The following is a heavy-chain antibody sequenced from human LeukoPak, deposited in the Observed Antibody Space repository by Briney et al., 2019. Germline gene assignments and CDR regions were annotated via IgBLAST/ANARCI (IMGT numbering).Heavy chain of an antibody. CDR1: GYTFTSYG. Sequence: GASVKVSCKASGYTFTSYGISWVRQAPGQGLEWMGWISAYNGNTNDAQKLQGRVTMTTDTSTSTAYMELRSLRSDDTAVYYCAREQNSGYDSSGYDSFLDYYYGMDVWGQGTTVTVSS. D-gene: IGHD3-22*01. V-gene: IGHV1-18*01. CDR3: AREQNSGYDSSGYDSFLDYYYGMDV. CDR2: ISAYNGNT. J-gene: IGHJ6*02.